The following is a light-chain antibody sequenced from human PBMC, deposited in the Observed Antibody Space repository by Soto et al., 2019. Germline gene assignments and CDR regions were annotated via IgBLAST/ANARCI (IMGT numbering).Light chain of an antibody. CDR1: QSVSSY. Sequence: ETVLTQSPGTLYLSPRDRATLSCRASQSVSSYLAWYQQKPGQAPRLLIYDTSIRASGIPARFSGSGSWTDFTLTISSLDPEDFAVYYCQQRSNRPLTFGQGTRLEIK. J-gene: IGKJ5*01. CDR2: DTS. V-gene: IGKV3-11*01. CDR3: QQRSNRPLT.